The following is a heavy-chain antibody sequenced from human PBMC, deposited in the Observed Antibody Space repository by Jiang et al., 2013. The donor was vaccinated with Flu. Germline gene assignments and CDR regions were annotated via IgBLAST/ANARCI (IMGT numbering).Heavy chain of an antibody. J-gene: IGHJ6*02. Sequence: KPSQTLSLTCTVSGGSISSGSYYWSWIRQPAGKGLEWIGRIYTSGSTNYNPSLKSRVTISVDTSKNQFSLKLSSVTAADTAVYYCARGERITMVRGLYGMDVWGQGTTVTVSS. D-gene: IGHD3-10*01. CDR1: GGSISSGSYY. CDR3: ARGERITMVRGLYGMDV. CDR2: IYTSGST. V-gene: IGHV4-61*02.